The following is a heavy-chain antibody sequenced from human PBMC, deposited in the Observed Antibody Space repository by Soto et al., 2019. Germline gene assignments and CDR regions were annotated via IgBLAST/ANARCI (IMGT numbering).Heavy chain of an antibody. CDR2: IYHSGNT. V-gene: IGHV4-30-2*01. CDR1: GGSISSGGYS. J-gene: IGHJ5*02. D-gene: IGHD3-22*01. CDR3: ARCCYYDSSGYYYPNWFDP. Sequence: QLQLQESGSGLVKPSQTLSLTCAVSGGSISSGGYSWSWVRQPPGKGLEWIGYIYHSGNTYYHPSLKSRVTISVGRSKNQFSLKLSSVTAADTAVYYCARCCYYDSSGYYYPNWFDPWGQGTLVTVSS.